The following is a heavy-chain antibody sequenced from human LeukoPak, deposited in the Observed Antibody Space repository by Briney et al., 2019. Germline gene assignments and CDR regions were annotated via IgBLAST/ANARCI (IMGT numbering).Heavy chain of an antibody. Sequence: SQTLSLTCTLSGGSTNIGDYYWSWIRQAPGKGLEWIGFFQYSGNTYYNPSLKSRVTISVDTSKNQFALKLRSVTAADTAVYYCASIAAAAEDYWGQGTLVTVSS. CDR2: FQYSGNT. CDR3: ASIAAAAEDY. CDR1: GGSTNIGDYY. V-gene: IGHV4-30-4*01. D-gene: IGHD6-13*01. J-gene: IGHJ4*02.